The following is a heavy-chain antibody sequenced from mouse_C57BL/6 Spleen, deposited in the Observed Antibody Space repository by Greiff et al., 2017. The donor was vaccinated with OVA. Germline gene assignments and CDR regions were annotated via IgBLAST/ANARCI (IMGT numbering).Heavy chain of an antibody. CDR2: IDPSDSYT. D-gene: IGHD2-4*01. V-gene: IGHV1-69*01. Sequence: VQLQQPGAELVMPGASVKLSCKASGYTFTSYWMHWVKQRPGQGLEWIGEIDPSDSYTNYNQKFKGKSTLTVDKSSSTAYMQLSSLTSEDSAVYYCARNAVYDYGRWYFDVWGTGTTVTVSS. CDR1: GYTFTSYW. J-gene: IGHJ1*03. CDR3: ARNAVYDYGRWYFDV.